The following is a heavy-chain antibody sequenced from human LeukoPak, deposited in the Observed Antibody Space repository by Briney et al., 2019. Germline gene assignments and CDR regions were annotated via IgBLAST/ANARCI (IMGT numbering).Heavy chain of an antibody. CDR3: AKAQAGIAAAGWGAAFDI. Sequence: GGSLRLSCAASGFTFSSYGMHRVRQAPGKGLEWVAVISYDGSNKYYADSVKGRFTISRDNSKNTLYLQMNSLRAEDTAVYYCAKAQAGIAAAGWGAAFDIWGQGTMVTVSS. V-gene: IGHV3-30*18. CDR1: GFTFSSYG. D-gene: IGHD6-13*01. CDR2: ISYDGSNK. J-gene: IGHJ3*02.